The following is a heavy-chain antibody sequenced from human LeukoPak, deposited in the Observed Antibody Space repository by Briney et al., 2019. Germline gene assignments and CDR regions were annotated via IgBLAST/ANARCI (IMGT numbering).Heavy chain of an antibody. V-gene: IGHV3-23*01. J-gene: IGHJ4*02. CDR3: ARGPGIVGAAFDY. CDR1: GFTFSSYA. CDR2: ISGSGGST. Sequence: GGSLRLSCAASGFTFSSYAMSWVRQAPGKGLEWVSAISGSGGSTYYADSVKGRFTISRDNSKNTLYLQMNSLRAEDTAAYYCARGPGIVGAAFDYWGQGTLVTVSP. D-gene: IGHD1-26*01.